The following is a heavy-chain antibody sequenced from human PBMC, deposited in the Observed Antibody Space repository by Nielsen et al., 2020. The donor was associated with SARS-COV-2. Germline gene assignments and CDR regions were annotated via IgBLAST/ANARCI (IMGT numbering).Heavy chain of an antibody. Sequence: SGPTLVKPTQTLTLTCTFSGFSLSTSGVGVGWIRQPPGKALEWLALIYWNDDKRYSPSLKSRLTITKDTSKNQVVLTMTNMDPVDTATYYCALETNRRYSSGWYDAFDIWGQGTMVTVSS. CDR1: GFSLSTSGVG. V-gene: IGHV2-5*01. CDR2: IYWNDDK. CDR3: ALETNRRYSSGWYDAFDI. D-gene: IGHD6-19*01. J-gene: IGHJ3*02.